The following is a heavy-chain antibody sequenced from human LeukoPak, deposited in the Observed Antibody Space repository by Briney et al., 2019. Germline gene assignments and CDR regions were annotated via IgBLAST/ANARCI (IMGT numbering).Heavy chain of an antibody. D-gene: IGHD1-26*01. CDR1: GFTFKTYW. J-gene: IGHJ3*02. V-gene: IGHV3-74*01. CDR2: INSDGSNT. CDR3: GRDRIGRSDAFDI. Sequence: GGSLRLSCAASGFTFKTYWMHWVRQDPGKGLVWVSRINSDGSNTDYADSVKGRFTISRDNAKNTLFLQMTSLRAEDTAVYYGGRDRIGRSDAFDIWGQGTMVTVSS.